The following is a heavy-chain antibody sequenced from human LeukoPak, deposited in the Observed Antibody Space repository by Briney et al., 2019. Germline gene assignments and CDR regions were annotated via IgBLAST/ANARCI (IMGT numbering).Heavy chain of an antibody. Sequence: PGGSLRLSCAASGFTVSSNYMSWVRQAPGKGLEWVSVIYSGGSTYYADSVKGRFTISRDNAKNSLYLQMNSLRAEDTAVYYCAKDGGHSSSQRDAFDIWGQGTMVTVSS. CDR2: IYSGGST. J-gene: IGHJ3*02. V-gene: IGHV3-53*01. D-gene: IGHD6-13*01. CDR1: GFTVSSNY. CDR3: AKDGGHSSSQRDAFDI.